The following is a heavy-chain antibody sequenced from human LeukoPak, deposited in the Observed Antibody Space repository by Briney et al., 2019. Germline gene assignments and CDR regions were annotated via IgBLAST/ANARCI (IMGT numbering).Heavy chain of an antibody. CDR2: IRYDGSNE. CDR3: ATAGQYRFDN. J-gene: IGHJ5*02. V-gene: IGHV3-30*02. CDR1: GFTFSSYG. Sequence: GGSLRLSCAASGFTFSSYGMHWVRQAPGKGLEWVAFIRYDGSNEYYADSVKGRFNIFRDNSKNTVYLQMNSLTDDDTAVYYCATAGQYRFDNWGQGTLVTVSS. D-gene: IGHD6-19*01.